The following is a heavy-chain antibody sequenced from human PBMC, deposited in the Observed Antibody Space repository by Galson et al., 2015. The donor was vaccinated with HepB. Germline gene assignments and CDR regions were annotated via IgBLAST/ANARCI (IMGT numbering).Heavy chain of an antibody. CDR2: INGGASP. CDR1: GASLSDQY. CDR3: ARGLLAGDSGSGSYLRKYPASPNDY. D-gene: IGHD3-10*01. J-gene: IGHJ4*02. V-gene: IGHV4-34*01. Sequence: SETLSLTCAVHGASLSDQYWTWVRQPPGKGLEWVGAINGGASPDYNPSLKSRVTISVDTSKNQFSLKLSSVTAADTAAYYCARGLLAGDSGSGSYLRKYPASPNDYWGQGTLVTVSS.